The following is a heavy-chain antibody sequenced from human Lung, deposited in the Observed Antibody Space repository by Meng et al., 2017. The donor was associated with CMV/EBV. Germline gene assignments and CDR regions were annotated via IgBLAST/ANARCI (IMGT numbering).Heavy chain of an antibody. CDR2: INPNSGAT. J-gene: IGHJ4*02. D-gene: IGHD2-2*02. CDR1: PCTGYY. CDR3: ARATENFVVEPPAILFDY. Sequence: PCTGYYLHWVRQAPGQGLEWMGWINPNSGATNFAQKFQGRVTMTRDTSISTAYMELRRLTSDDTAVYYCARATENFVVEPPAILFDYWGQGTLVTVSS. V-gene: IGHV1-2*02.